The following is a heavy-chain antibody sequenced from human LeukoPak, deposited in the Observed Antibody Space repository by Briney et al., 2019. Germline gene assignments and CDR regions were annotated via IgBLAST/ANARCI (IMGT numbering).Heavy chain of an antibody. CDR3: ARESGYSYGSFDY. CDR2: ISYDGSNK. J-gene: IGHJ4*02. CDR1: GFTFSSYA. D-gene: IGHD5-18*01. V-gene: IGHV3-30*01. Sequence: GGSLRLSCAASGFTFSSYAMHWVRQAPGKGLEGVAVISYDGSNKYYADPVKGRFTISRDNSKNTLYLQMNSLRAEDTAVYYCARESGYSYGSFDYWGQGTLVTVSS.